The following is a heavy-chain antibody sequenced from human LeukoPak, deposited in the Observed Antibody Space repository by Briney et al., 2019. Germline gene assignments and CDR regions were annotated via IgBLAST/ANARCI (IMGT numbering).Heavy chain of an antibody. J-gene: IGHJ4*02. CDR3: AKVSNYGIIDY. D-gene: IGHD4-11*01. V-gene: IGHV3-23*01. CDR1: GFTFSDSA. CDR2: ISFSGANT. Sequence: PGGSLRLSCAASGFTFSDSAMTWVRQAPGKGLDWVSLISFSGANTYYADSVKGRFTISRDNSKNTLYLQMNSLRAEDTAVYYCAKVSNYGIIDYWGQGTLVTVSS.